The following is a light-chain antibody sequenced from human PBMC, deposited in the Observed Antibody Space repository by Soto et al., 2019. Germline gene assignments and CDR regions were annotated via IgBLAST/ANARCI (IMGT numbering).Light chain of an antibody. CDR1: QSIDTH. CDR3: HQTYSPPDT. CDR2: EAS. V-gene: IGKV1-39*01. Sequence: DIRMTQSPSSLSASVGDRVTITCRASQSIDTHLNWYQQHPGKAPNALIYEASNLQSGVPSRFSGSGSGTDFTLTSSGLQPDDSATYYCHQTYSPPDTFGQGTKVEIK. J-gene: IGKJ1*01.